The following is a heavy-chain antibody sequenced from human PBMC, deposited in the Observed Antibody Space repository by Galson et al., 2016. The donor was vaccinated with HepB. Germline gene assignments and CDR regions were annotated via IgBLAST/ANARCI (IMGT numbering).Heavy chain of an antibody. CDR1: GDSLTSGGYY. CDR2: IYTDVNT. CDR3: ARDGSLDYSNSYGMDV. Sequence: TLSLTCTVSGDSLTSGGYYWTWIRQRPGKGLEWIGCIYTDVNTYYSPSLKGRVTISAGTSKNQFSLNLNSVTAADTAVYYCARDGSLDYSNSYGMDVWGKGTTVTVSS. V-gene: IGHV4-31*03. J-gene: IGHJ6*04. D-gene: IGHD4-11*01.